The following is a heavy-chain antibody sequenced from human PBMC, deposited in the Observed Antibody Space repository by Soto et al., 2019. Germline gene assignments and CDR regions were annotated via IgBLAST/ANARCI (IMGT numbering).Heavy chain of an antibody. Sequence: QVTLKESGPVLVKPTETLTLTCTVSGFSLSNPRMGVSWIRQPPGKALEWLAHIFSNDEKSYSTSLKSRLTISRDTSKSQVVLTMTNMDPVDTATYYCARIQRISMIVVSIPYFDYWGQGALVTVSS. V-gene: IGHV2-26*01. CDR3: ARIQRISMIVVSIPYFDY. CDR2: IFSNDEK. D-gene: IGHD3-22*01. J-gene: IGHJ4*02. CDR1: GFSLSNPRMG.